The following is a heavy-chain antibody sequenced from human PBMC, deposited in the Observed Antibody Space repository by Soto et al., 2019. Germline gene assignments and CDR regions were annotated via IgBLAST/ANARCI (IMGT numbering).Heavy chain of an antibody. V-gene: IGHV4-59*12. CDR1: GASISSSY. CDR2: VYYSGST. J-gene: IGHJ4*02. CDR3: AGSPSSIHFDY. D-gene: IGHD1-26*01. Sequence: SETLSLTCTVSGASISSSYWSWIRQSPGKGLEWIGYVYYSGSTNYNPSLKSRVTISVDTSKNQFSLKLSSVPAADTAVYYCAGSPSSIHFDYWGQGTMVTVSS.